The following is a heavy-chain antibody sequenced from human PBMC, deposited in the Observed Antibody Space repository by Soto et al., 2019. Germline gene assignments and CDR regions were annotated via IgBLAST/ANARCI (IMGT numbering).Heavy chain of an antibody. V-gene: IGHV3-23*01. CDR2: ISGSGGST. CDR3: AKEGVGAKTKYFDY. Sequence: GGSLRLSCAASGFTFSSYSMNWVRQAQGKGLEWVSAISGSGGSTYYADSVKGRFTISRDNSKNTLYLQMNSLRAEDTAVFYCAKEGVGAKTKYFDYWGQGTLVPVSS. CDR1: GFTFSSYS. J-gene: IGHJ4*02. D-gene: IGHD1-26*01.